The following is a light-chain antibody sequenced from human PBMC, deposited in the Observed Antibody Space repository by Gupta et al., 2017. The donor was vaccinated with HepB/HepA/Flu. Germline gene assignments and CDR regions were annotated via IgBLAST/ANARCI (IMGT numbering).Light chain of an antibody. CDR2: MNN. CDR1: SSNIGSNY. J-gene: IGLJ1*01. Sequence: QSVLTQPPSASGTPGQRVTISCSGSSSNIGSNYVYWYQQLPGTAPKLLIYMNNQRPSGVPERFSGSKSGTSASLAISALRSEEEADYDCYAWDDSLSGFYVFGTGTKVTVL. CDR3: YAWDDSLSGFYV. V-gene: IGLV1-47*01.